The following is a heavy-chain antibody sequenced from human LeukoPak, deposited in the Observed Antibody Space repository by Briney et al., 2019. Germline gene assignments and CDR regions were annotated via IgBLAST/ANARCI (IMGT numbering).Heavy chain of an antibody. J-gene: IGHJ4*02. CDR2: ISYDGNNI. Sequence: GGSLRLSCAASGFNFNNYVMHWVRQAPGKGLEWVAVISYDGNNIYYADSLKGRFTISRGNSKNMLYLQMSSLRPEDTAVYYWARETATVTTNFYYLGQGTLVTVSP. CDR3: ARETATVTTNFYY. V-gene: IGHV3-30-3*01. CDR1: GFNFNNYV. D-gene: IGHD4-11*01.